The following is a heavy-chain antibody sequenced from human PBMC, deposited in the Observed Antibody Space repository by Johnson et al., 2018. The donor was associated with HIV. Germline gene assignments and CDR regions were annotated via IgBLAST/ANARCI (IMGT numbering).Heavy chain of an antibody. CDR2: INWNSGTL. J-gene: IGHJ3*02. Sequence: VQLVESGGGLVQPGGSLRLSCAASGFTFDDYAMHWVRQGPGKGLEWVSGINWNSGTLGYVDSMKGRFTISRDNAKTSLYLQMNSLRAEDTAVYYCTRGGWKVVTSIFAFDIWGQGTMVTVSS. D-gene: IGHD2-21*02. CDR1: GFTFDDYA. CDR3: TRGGWKVVTSIFAFDI. V-gene: IGHV3-9*01.